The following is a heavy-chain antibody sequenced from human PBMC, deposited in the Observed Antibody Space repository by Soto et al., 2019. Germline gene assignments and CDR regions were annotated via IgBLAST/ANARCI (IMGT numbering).Heavy chain of an antibody. CDR1: GFSFSNYG. D-gene: IGHD3-10*01. CDR2: IWSDGTNK. Sequence: PGGSLRLSCAASGFSFSNYGMHWFRRAPGKGLEWVAVIWSDGTNKYYADSVKGRFTISRDNSNSTLYLQLNSLRVDDTAVFYCPRGRDASCTNAFDIWGQGTMVTVSS. J-gene: IGHJ3*02. CDR3: PRGRDASCTNAFDI. V-gene: IGHV3-33*01.